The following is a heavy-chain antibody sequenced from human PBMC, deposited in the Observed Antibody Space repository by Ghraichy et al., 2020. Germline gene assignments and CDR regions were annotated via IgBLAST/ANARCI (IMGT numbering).Heavy chain of an antibody. Sequence: GGSLRLSCAASGFTFNDYYMSWIRQAPGKGLEWVSYISTRGTTMYYADSVRGRFTVSRDNARNSLYLQMNSLRAEDTAVYYCARSFWGRSTLPWGDHGDYVGGGGSPQDYYHYGMDVWGQGTTVTVSS. CDR2: ISTRGTTM. D-gene: IGHD4-17*01. J-gene: IGHJ6*02. CDR3: ARSFWGRSTLPWGDHGDYVGGGGSPQDYYHYGMDV. V-gene: IGHV3-11*04. CDR1: GFTFNDYY.